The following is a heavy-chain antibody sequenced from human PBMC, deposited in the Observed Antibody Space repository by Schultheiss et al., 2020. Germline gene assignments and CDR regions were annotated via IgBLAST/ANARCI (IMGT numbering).Heavy chain of an antibody. D-gene: IGHD3-16*01. CDR2: MNPNSGNT. CDR3: ARDGDYDYVWGSYVPLGY. J-gene: IGHJ4*02. Sequence: ASVKVSCKASGYTFTSYDINWVRQATGQGLEWMGWMNPNSGNTGYAQKFQGRVTMTRNTSISTAYMELSSLRSEDTAVYYCARDGDYDYVWGSYVPLGYWGQGTLVTVSS. CDR1: GYTFTSYD. V-gene: IGHV1-8*01.